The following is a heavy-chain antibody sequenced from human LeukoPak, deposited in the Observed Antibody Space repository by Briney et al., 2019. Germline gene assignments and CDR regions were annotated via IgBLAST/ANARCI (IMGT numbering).Heavy chain of an antibody. J-gene: IGHJ4*02. CDR2: INPNSGGT. V-gene: IGHV1-2*02. D-gene: IGHD3-22*01. CDR3: ARGIMIVPGHVDY. Sequence: ASAKVSCKASGYTFTGYYMHWVRQAPGQGLEWMGWINPNSGGTNYAQKFQGRVTMTRDTSISTAYMELSRLRSDDTAVYYCARGIMIVPGHVDYWGQGTLVTVSS. CDR1: GYTFTGYY.